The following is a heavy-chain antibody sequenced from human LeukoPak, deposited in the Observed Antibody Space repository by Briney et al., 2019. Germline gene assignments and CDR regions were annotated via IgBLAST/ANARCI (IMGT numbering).Heavy chain of an antibody. V-gene: IGHV4-30-2*01. D-gene: IGHD2-2*01. Sequence: SETLSLTCTVSGGSISSGGYYWSWIRQPPGKGLEWIGYIYHSGSTYYNPSLKSRVTISVDRSKNQFSLKLSSVTAADTAVYYCASGVSWEVVPAAPRYWGQGTLVTVSS. CDR1: GGSISSGGYY. CDR2: IYHSGST. J-gene: IGHJ4*02. CDR3: ASGVSWEVVPAAPRY.